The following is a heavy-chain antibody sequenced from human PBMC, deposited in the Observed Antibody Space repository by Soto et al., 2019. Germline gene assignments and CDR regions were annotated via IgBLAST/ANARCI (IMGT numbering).Heavy chain of an antibody. Sequence: QVQPVQSGAEVKKPGASVKVSCKASGYTFTGYYMHWVRQAPGQGLEWMGWINPNSGGTNYAQKFQGRVTMTRDTSISTAYMELSRLRSDDTAVYYCARANDYGDCGGGGFDYWGQGTLVTVSS. CDR3: ARANDYGDCGGGGFDY. D-gene: IGHD4-17*01. CDR2: INPNSGGT. V-gene: IGHV1-2*02. J-gene: IGHJ4*02. CDR1: GYTFTGYY.